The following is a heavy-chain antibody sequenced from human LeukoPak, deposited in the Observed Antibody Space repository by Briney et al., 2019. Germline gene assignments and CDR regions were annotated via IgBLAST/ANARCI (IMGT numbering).Heavy chain of an antibody. Sequence: GGSLRLSCAASGFTFSSYWMHWVRQAPGKGLVWVSRINSDGSSTSYADSVKGRFTISRDNAKNTLYLQMNSLRAEDTAVYYCARDRGIVATIGQQQQRSYDYWGQGTLVTVSS. CDR3: ARDRGIVATIGQQQQRSYDY. J-gene: IGHJ4*02. CDR1: GFTFSSYW. V-gene: IGHV3-74*01. D-gene: IGHD5-12*01. CDR2: INSDGSST.